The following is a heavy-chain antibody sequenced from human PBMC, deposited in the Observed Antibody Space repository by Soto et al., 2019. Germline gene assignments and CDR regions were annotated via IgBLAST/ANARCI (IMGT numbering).Heavy chain of an antibody. Sequence: QVHLVQSGAEVKKPGASVKVSCTASGYDFNIYDIHWVRQSTGQGLEWMGWMTPKRETPGYAPKFQGRFSMTRETSRSAVYMELSSLGSEDPAVHFCARGGHGFWSGETYYYAMDVWGQGTTVTVSS. CDR1: GYDFNIYD. V-gene: IGHV1-8*01. CDR2: MTPKRETP. CDR3: ARGGHGFWSGETYYYAMDV. J-gene: IGHJ6*02. D-gene: IGHD3-3*01.